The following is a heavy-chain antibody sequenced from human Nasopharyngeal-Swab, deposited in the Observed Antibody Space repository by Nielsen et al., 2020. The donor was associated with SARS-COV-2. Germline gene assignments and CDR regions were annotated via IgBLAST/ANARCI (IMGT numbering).Heavy chain of an antibody. V-gene: IGHV3-23*01. J-gene: IGHJ4*02. Sequence: LSLPLAASGFTFRSYAMSWVRLAPGKGLEWVSALSGSGGSTYYADSVKGRFTISRDNSKNTLYLQMNSLRAEDTAVYYCTTERLNYYDSSGPIFDYWGQGTLVTVSS. D-gene: IGHD3-22*01. CDR1: GFTFRSYA. CDR3: TTERLNYYDSSGPIFDY. CDR2: LSGSGGST.